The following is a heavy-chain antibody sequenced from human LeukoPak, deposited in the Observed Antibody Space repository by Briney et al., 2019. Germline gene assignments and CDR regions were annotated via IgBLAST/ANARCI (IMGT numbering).Heavy chain of an antibody. J-gene: IGHJ4*02. CDR3: ARGYGAVDY. CDR1: GYRFSTYW. V-gene: IGHV5-51*01. Sequence: GESLKISCHVSGYRFSTYWIYWVRQMPGQGLEWVGIIYPPDSRTTYNPSFQGQVTISADKSISTAYLQWSSLKASDTSMYYCARGYGAVDYWGQGTLVTVSS. CDR2: IYPPDSRT. D-gene: IGHD6-13*01.